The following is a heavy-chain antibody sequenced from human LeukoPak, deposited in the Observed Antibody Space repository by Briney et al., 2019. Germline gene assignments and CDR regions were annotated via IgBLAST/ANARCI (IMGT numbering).Heavy chain of an antibody. D-gene: IGHD3-22*01. V-gene: IGHV4-59*01. J-gene: IGHJ6*03. CDR2: IYYSGST. CDR3: ARAPKYYYDSSGYLHMDV. Sequence: PSETLSLTCTVSGGSISSYYWSWIRQPPGKGLEWIGYIYYSGSTNYNPSLKSRVTISVDTSKNQFPLKLSSVTAADTAVYYCARAPKYYYDSSGYLHMDVWGKGTTVTVSS. CDR1: GGSISSYY.